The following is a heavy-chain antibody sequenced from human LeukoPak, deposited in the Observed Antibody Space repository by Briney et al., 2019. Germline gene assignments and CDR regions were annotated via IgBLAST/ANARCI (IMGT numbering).Heavy chain of an antibody. D-gene: IGHD2-2*02. J-gene: IGHJ6*02. V-gene: IGHV1-46*01. CDR1: GYTFTSYG. Sequence: ASVKVSCKASGYTFTSYGISWVRQAPGQGLEWMGIINPSGGSTSYAQKFQGRVTMTRDTSTGTVYVELSSLRSEDTAVYDCATYCSSTSCYTSTSGSYYYYYGMDVWGQGTTVTVSS. CDR3: ATYCSSTSCYTSTSGSYYYYYGMDV. CDR2: INPSGGST.